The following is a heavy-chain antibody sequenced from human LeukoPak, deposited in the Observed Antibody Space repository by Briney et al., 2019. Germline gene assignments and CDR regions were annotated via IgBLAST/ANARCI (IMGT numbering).Heavy chain of an antibody. CDR3: ARPKGPKIAVEYYFDY. CDR1: GYTFTSYG. CDR2: ISAYNGNT. V-gene: IGHV1-18*01. D-gene: IGHD6-19*01. J-gene: IGHJ4*02. Sequence: ASVKVSCKASGYTFTSYGISWVRQAPGQGLEWMGWISAYNGNTNYAQKLQGRVTMTTDTSTSTAYMALRSLRSDDTAVYYCARPKGPKIAVEYYFDYWGQGTLVTVSS.